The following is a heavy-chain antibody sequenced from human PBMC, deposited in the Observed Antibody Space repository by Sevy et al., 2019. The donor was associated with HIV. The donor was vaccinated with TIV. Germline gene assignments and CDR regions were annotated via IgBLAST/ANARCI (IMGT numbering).Heavy chain of an antibody. CDR2: LSFGCGKI. J-gene: IGHJ4*02. D-gene: IGHD2-8*01. CDR3: AREGCTKPHDY. Sequence: GGSLRLSCAASGFDFSIYSMSWVRQAPGKGLEWVSTLSFGCGKINYADSVKGRFTISRANSKSSVYLQMNNLRVEDTAVYYCAREGCTKPHDYWGQGTLVTVPS. CDR1: GFDFSIYS. V-gene: IGHV3-23*01.